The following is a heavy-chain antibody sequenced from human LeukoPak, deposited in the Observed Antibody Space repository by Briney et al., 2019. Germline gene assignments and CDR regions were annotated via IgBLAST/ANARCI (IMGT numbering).Heavy chain of an antibody. CDR3: ARASGSILRYFDWQLGGGFDI. V-gene: IGHV3-33*01. Sequence: GGSLRLSCAASGFTFSSYGMHWVRQAPGKGLEWVAVIWYDGSNKYYADSVKGRFTISRDNSKNTLYLQMNSLRAEDTAVYYCARASGSILRYFDWQLGGGFDIWGQGTMVTVSS. D-gene: IGHD3-9*01. CDR1: GFTFSSYG. CDR2: IWYDGSNK. J-gene: IGHJ3*02.